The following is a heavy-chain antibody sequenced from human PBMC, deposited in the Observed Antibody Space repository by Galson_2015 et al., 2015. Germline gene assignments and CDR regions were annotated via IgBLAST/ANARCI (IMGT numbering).Heavy chain of an antibody. D-gene: IGHD3-22*01. Sequence: QSGAEVKKPGESLKISCKGSGYSFTSYWIGWVRQMPGKGLEWMGIIYPGDSDTRYSPSFQGQVTISADKSISTAYLQWSSLKASDTAMYYCARHQIRYYYDSSGYSYPGDYWGQGTLVTVSS. J-gene: IGHJ4*02. V-gene: IGHV5-51*01. CDR1: GYSFTSYW. CDR2: IYPGDSDT. CDR3: ARHQIRYYYDSSGYSYPGDY.